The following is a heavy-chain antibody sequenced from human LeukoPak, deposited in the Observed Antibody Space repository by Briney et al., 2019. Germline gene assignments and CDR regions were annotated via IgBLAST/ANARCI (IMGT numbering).Heavy chain of an antibody. CDR2: ISSSGSII. CDR3: AKAPDFFGSGSIAY. D-gene: IGHD3-10*01. CDR1: GFTFSDYY. J-gene: IGHJ4*02. Sequence: PGGSLRLSCAASGFTFSDYYMSWIRQAPGKGLEWVSYISSSGSIIYHADSVKGRFTISRDNAKNSLYLQMNSLRAEDTAIYYCAKAPDFFGSGSIAYWGQGIQVTVSS. V-gene: IGHV3-11*01.